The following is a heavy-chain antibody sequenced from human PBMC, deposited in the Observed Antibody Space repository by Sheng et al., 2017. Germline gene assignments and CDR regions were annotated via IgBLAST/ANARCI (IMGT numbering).Heavy chain of an antibody. J-gene: IGHJ4*02. V-gene: IGHV3-23*04. Sequence: EVQLVESGGGLVQPGGTLRLSCAASGFTFSSYGMSWVRQAPGKGLEWVSAISGSGGSTYFADSVKGRFTISRDNSKNTLYLQMNSLRAEDTAVYYCAKFPNSDWLLSRFDYWGQGTLVTVSS. D-gene: IGHD3-9*01. CDR3: AKFPNSDWLLSRFDY. CDR1: GFTFSSYG. CDR2: ISGSGGST.